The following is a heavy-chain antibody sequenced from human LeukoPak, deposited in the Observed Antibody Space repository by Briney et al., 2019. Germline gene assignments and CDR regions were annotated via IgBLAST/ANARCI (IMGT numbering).Heavy chain of an antibody. CDR3: TIKSTRVGGHP. J-gene: IGHJ5*02. D-gene: IGHD2-8*02. CDR2: IKSKTDGGTA. Sequence: PGGSLRLSCAVSGFTFSNAWMSWVRQAPGKGLEWVGRIKSKTDGGTADYAAPVKGRFTISRNDSKNTLYLGMNSLKNEDTAVYYCTIKSTRVGGHPWGQGTLVTVSS. V-gene: IGHV3-15*01. CDR1: GFTFSNAW.